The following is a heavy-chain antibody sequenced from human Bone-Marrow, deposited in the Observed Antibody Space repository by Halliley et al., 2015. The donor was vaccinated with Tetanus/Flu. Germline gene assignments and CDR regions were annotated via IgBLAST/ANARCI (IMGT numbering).Heavy chain of an antibody. D-gene: IGHD3-3*01. Sequence: LGWIGYISYSGSINYNPPLKSRVTILGDTSKNQFSLNLISVTAADTAVYYCAGFGHYYYYGMDVWGQGTTVTVSS. J-gene: IGHJ6*02. V-gene: IGHV4-59*01. CDR3: AGFGHYYYYGMDV. CDR2: ISYSGSI.